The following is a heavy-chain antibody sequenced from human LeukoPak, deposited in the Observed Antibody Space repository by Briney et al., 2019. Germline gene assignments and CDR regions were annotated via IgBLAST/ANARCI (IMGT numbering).Heavy chain of an antibody. Sequence: GGSLRLSCAASGFTFSTYAMAWVRQAPGKGLEWVSAIGDTTYYAESVKGRFTISRDNTKNTLYLQMNNLGADDAAFYYCAKTWAFVSASFFDSWGQGTLVTVSS. CDR2: IGDTT. CDR1: GFTFSTYA. D-gene: IGHD2-2*01. V-gene: IGHV3-23*01. J-gene: IGHJ4*02. CDR3: AKTWAFVSASFFDS.